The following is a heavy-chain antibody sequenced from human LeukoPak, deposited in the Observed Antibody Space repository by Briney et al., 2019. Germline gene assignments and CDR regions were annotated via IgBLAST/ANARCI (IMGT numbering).Heavy chain of an antibody. J-gene: IGHJ4*02. CDR3: ATGSLRLGEFSLGY. CDR2: FDPEDGET. D-gene: IGHD3-16*02. V-gene: IGHV1-24*01. Sequence: ASVKVSCKFSGYTLTELSMHWVRQAPGKGLEWMGGFDPEDGETVYAQRFQGRVTMTEDTSTDTAYMELSSLRSEDTAVYYCATGSLRLGEFSLGYWGQGTLVTVSS. CDR1: GYTLTELS.